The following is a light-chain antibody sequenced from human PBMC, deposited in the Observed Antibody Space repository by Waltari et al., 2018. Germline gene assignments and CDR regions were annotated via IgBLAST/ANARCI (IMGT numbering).Light chain of an antibody. CDR3: SSYAGSNNLGI. CDR2: DVD. CDR1: SSDIGAYSY. Sequence: QSALTQPPSASGSPGQSVTISCTGASSDIGAYSYVSWYQHYPGNAPKLIIYDVDKRPSGVPDRFSGSKSGDTASLTVSGLQTEDEADYYCSSYAGSNNLGIFGGGTKLTVL. V-gene: IGLV2-8*01. J-gene: IGLJ2*01.